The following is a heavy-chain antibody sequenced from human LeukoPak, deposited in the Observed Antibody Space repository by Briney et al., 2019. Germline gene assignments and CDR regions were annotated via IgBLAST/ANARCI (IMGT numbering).Heavy chain of an antibody. D-gene: IGHD3-10*02. CDR1: GFTFTNAW. Sequence: TTGGSLRLSCAASGFTFTNAWMSWVRQAPGKVLEWIGRSKSQTDGGTTGYAAPVKGRFTISRDDSKNTVYLQMNSLKTEDTAVYYCTTLSYVGGYWGQGTLVTVSS. CDR3: TTLSYVGGY. CDR2: SKSQTDGGTT. J-gene: IGHJ4*02. V-gene: IGHV3-15*01.